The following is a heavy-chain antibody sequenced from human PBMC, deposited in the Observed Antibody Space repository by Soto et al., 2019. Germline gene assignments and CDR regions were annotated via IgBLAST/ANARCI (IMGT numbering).Heavy chain of an antibody. CDR3: AGDKGWLQSRIGSY. CDR2: ISAYNGNT. D-gene: IGHD5-12*01. CDR1: GYTFTSYG. J-gene: IGHJ4*02. V-gene: IGHV1-18*04. Sequence: ASVKVSCKASGYTFTSYGISWVRQAPGQGLEWMGWISAYNGNTNYAQKLQGRVTMTTDTSTSTAYMELRSLRSDDTAVYYCAGDKGWLQSRIGSYWGQGTLVTVSS.